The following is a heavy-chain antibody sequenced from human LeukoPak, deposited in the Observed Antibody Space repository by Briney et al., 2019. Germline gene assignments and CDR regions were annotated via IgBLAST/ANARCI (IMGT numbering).Heavy chain of an antibody. V-gene: IGHV3-9*01. D-gene: IGHD3-9*01. CDR3: AKDRKPAYDILTGYYIGAFDI. Sequence: SLRLSCAASGFTFDDYAMHWVRQAPGKGLEWVSGISWNSGSIGYADSVKGRFTISRDNAKNSLYLQMNSMRAEDTALYYFAKDRKPAYDILTGYYIGAFDIWGQGTMVTVSS. CDR2: ISWNSGSI. CDR1: GFTFDDYA. J-gene: IGHJ3*02.